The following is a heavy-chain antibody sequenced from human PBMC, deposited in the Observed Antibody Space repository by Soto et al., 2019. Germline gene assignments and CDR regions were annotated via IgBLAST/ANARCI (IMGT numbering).Heavy chain of an antibody. J-gene: IGHJ3*01. CDR1: GFTFKSDW. Sequence: EVQLVESGGGMVQPGRSLRLSCVGSGFTFKSDWMTWVRQAPGKGLAWVANIKGDGTKENYVDYVRGRLTISRDNAKNSLYLQMNRLRVEDTAVYYCAMDLSPSFGGGWCDALDLWGKGTVVSVS. CDR3: AMDLSPSFGGGWCDALDL. CDR2: IKGDGTKE. V-gene: IGHV3-7*04. D-gene: IGHD3-16*01.